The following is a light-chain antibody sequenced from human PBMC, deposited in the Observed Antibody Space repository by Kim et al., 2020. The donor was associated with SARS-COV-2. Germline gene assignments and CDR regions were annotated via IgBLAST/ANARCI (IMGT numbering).Light chain of an antibody. V-gene: IGLV2-14*03. CDR3: SSYISTTTFKV. Sequence: QSALTQPASVSGSPGQSITISCTGTSSDIGSFKYVSWYQQHPGKAPKLMIYDVNKRPSGLSDRFSGSKSGNTASLTISGLQAEDEADYYCSSYISTTTFKVFGTGTKVTVL. J-gene: IGLJ1*01. CDR2: DVN. CDR1: SSDIGSFKY.